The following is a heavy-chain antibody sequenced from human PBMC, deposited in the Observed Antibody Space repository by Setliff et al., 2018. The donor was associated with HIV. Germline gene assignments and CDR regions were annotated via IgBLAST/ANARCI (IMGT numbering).Heavy chain of an antibody. CDR3: VRGRGSSWYIGTLGR. Sequence: PGGSLRLSCVASGFTFSGYSMNWVRQSPGKGLEWVSSISSSSSYIYYADSVKGRFTISRDNAKNSQYLQMNSLRVEDTAVYYCVRGRGSSWYIGTLGRWGQGTLVTVSS. V-gene: IGHV3-21*01. J-gene: IGHJ4*02. D-gene: IGHD6-13*01. CDR1: GFTFSGYS. CDR2: ISSSSSYI.